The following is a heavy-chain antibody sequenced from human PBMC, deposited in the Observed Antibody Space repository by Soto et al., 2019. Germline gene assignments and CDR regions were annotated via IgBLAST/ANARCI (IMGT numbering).Heavy chain of an antibody. CDR3: ARATPYCSSTSCYQGFYYYMDV. CDR1: GFTFSSYG. Sequence: GGSLRLSCAASGFTFSSYGMHWVRQAPGKGLEWVAVIWYDGSNKYYADSVKGRFTISRDNSKNTLYLQMNSLRAEDTAVYYCARATPYCSSTSCYQGFYYYMDVWGKGTTVTVSS. CDR2: IWYDGSNK. V-gene: IGHV3-33*01. J-gene: IGHJ6*03. D-gene: IGHD2-2*01.